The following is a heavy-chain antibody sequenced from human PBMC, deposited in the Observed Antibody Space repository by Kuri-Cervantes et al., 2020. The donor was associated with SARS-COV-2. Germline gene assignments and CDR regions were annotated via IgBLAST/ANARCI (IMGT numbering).Heavy chain of an antibody. V-gene: IGHV4-61*02. Sequence: SETLSLTCTVSGGSISSGSYYWSWIRQPAGKGLEWIGRIYTSGSTNYNPSLKSRVTISVDTSKNQFSLKLSSVTAADTAMYYCATHYDFWSAFDYWGQGTLVTVSS. CDR3: ATHYDFWSAFDY. CDR1: GGSISSGSYY. J-gene: IGHJ4*02. D-gene: IGHD3-3*01. CDR2: IYTSGST.